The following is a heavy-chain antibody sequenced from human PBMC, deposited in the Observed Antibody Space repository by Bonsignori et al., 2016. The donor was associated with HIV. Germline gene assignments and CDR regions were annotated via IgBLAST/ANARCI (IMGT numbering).Heavy chain of an antibody. CDR2: ISAYNGNT. CDR3: ASAETNVLLMDV. J-gene: IGHJ6*03. D-gene: IGHD3-10*01. Sequence: WVRQAPGQGLEWMGWISAYNGNTNYAQKLQGRVTMTTDTSTSTAYMELRSLRSDDTAVYYCASAETNVLLMDVWGKGTTVTVSS. V-gene: IGHV1-18*01.